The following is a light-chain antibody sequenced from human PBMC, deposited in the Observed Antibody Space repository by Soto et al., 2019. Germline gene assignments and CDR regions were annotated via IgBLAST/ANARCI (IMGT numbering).Light chain of an antibody. Sequence: QSALTQPASVSGFLGQSITMSCTGSSSDVGTFNLVSWFQQHPGKATKLLIFEGTKRPSGVSDRFSGSKSGNTASLTISGLQAEDQADYPCCSYAGTRTSWVFGTGTKLTGL. CDR3: CSYAGTRTSWV. CDR2: EGT. V-gene: IGLV2-23*01. CDR1: SSDVGTFNL. J-gene: IGLJ1*01.